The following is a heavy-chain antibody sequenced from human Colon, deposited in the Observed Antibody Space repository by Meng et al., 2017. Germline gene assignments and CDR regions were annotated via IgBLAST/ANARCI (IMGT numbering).Heavy chain of an antibody. D-gene: IGHD6-19*01. CDR1: GGSFSGYY. CDR3: ARERLSSGWYGGRWFDP. V-gene: IGHV4-34*01. CDR2: INHSGST. J-gene: IGHJ5*02. Sequence: VDLRQWGAGRFKPSETLSLTWAVYGGSFSGYYWSWIRQPPGKGLEWIGEINHSGSTNYNPSLKSRVTISVDTSKNQFSLKLSSVTAADTAVYYCARERLSSGWYGGRWFDPWGQGTLVTVSS.